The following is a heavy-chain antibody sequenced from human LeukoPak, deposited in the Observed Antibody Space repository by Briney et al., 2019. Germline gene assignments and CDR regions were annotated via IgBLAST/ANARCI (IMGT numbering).Heavy chain of an antibody. Sequence: GGSLRLSCVASGFTLNSYTMHWVRQAPGNRLEYVSAINNGGGTFYADSVKGRFTISRDNSKNTVYLQMGSLRAEDMAVYFCARETSYKTNGYEDCWGQGTLVTISS. D-gene: IGHD2-8*01. CDR1: GFTLNSYT. J-gene: IGHJ4*02. CDR3: ARETSYKTNGYEDC. V-gene: IGHV3-64*02. CDR2: INNGGGT.